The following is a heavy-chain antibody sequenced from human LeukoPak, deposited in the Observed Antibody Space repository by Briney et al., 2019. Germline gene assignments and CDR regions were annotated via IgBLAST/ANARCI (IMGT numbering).Heavy chain of an antibody. D-gene: IGHD1-26*01. Sequence: SGGSLRLSCAASGFTFSSYAMSWVRQAPGKGLEWVSAISGSGGSTYYADSEKGRFTISRDNSKNTLYLQMNSLRAEDTAVYYCAKVCSGSYYAFDIWGQGTMVTVSS. CDR2: ISGSGGST. J-gene: IGHJ3*02. CDR1: GFTFSSYA. CDR3: AKVCSGSYYAFDI. V-gene: IGHV3-23*01.